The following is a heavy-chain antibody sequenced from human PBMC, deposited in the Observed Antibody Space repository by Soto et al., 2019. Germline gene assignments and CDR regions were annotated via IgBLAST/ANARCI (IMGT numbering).Heavy chain of an antibody. CDR1: GFTFSDYY. Sequence: GGSLRLSCAASGFTFSDYYMSWIRQAPGKWLEWVSYISSSSSYTNYADSVKGRFTISRDNAKNSLYLQMNSLRAEDTAVYYCARGNSGYDYSYYYYGMDVWGQGXTVTVYS. CDR2: ISSSSSYT. V-gene: IGHV3-11*06. J-gene: IGHJ6*02. CDR3: ARGNSGYDYSYYYYGMDV. D-gene: IGHD5-12*01.